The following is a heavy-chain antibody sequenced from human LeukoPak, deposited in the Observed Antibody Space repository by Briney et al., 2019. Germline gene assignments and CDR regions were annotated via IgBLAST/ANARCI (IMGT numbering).Heavy chain of an antibody. Sequence: GASVKVSCKASGYTFTNYYIHWVRQAPGQGLEWMGMINPSGGSTTYAQKFQGRVTVTRDMSTSTAYMELSSLRSEDTAVYYCARDGPTGSRPMIVVDAQYYYYMDVWGTGTTVTVSS. CDR1: GYTFTNYY. J-gene: IGHJ6*03. CDR3: ARDGPTGSRPMIVVDAQYYYYMDV. D-gene: IGHD3-22*01. CDR2: INPSGGST. V-gene: IGHV1-46*01.